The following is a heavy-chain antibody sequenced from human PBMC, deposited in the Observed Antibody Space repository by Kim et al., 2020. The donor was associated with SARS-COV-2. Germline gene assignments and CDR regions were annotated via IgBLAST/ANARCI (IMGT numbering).Heavy chain of an antibody. Sequence: SETLSLTCIVSGHSISIDSHHWGWIRQAPGKGMEWIGSIYYSGSTSYNPSLESRVTMSVDTSKNQFSLKLTSVTAADTAVYYCAKLAGVGGRTRVYWCQGTLVSVSS. V-gene: IGHV4-39*01. CDR2: IYYSGST. CDR1: GHSISIDSHH. CDR3: AKLAGVGGRTRVY. J-gene: IGHJ4*02. D-gene: IGHD3-16*01.